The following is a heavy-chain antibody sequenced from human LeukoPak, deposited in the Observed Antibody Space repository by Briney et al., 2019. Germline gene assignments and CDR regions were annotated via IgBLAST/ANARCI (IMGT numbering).Heavy chain of an antibody. J-gene: IGHJ4*02. CDR2: IYTSGST. V-gene: IGHV4-4*09. CDR1: GGSISSYY. Sequence: HPSETLSLTCTVSGGSISSYYWSLIRQPPGKGLEWIGYIYTSGSTNYNPSLKSRATISVDTSKNQFSLKLSSVTAADTAVYYCARHVQYGSPFDYWGQGTLVTVSS. D-gene: IGHD6-13*01. CDR3: ARHVQYGSPFDY.